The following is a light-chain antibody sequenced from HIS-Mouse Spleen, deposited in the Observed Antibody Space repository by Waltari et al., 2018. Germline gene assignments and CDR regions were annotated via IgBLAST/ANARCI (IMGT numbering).Light chain of an antibody. J-gene: IGLJ3*02. CDR2: EGS. Sequence: QSALTQPASVSGSPGQSITIPCTGTSSDGGSYNLVSWYQQHPGKAPKLMIYEGSKRPSGVSNRFSGSKSGNTASLTISGLQAEDEADYYCCSYAGSSTFGVFGGGTKLTVL. CDR1: SSDGGSYNL. V-gene: IGLV2-23*03. CDR3: CSYAGSSTFGV.